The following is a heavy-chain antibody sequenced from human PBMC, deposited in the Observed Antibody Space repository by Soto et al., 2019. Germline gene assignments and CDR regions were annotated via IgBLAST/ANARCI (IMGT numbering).Heavy chain of an antibody. J-gene: IGHJ4*02. CDR3: ARREIQGPIDY. CDR2: IYYSGTT. CDR1: GYSISSGNW. D-gene: IGHD1-26*01. Sequence: SETLSLTCAVSGYSISSGNWWGWIRQPPGKGLEWIGYIYYSGTTYYNPSLKGRVTMSVDTSKNQFSLKLTSVTAVDTAVYYCARREIQGPIDYWGQGTLVTVSS. V-gene: IGHV4-28*01.